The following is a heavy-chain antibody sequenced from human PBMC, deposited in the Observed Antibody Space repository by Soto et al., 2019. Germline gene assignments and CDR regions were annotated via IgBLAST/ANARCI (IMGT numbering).Heavy chain of an antibody. J-gene: IGHJ6*02. CDR1: GFNFSTYS. CDR2: ISTSTSTI. D-gene: IGHD3-3*01. CDR3: ARDGRARSAPSSDFFRFFGIDV. V-gene: IGHV3-48*02. Sequence: VGSLRLSCAASGFNFSTYSMNWVRQAPGKGLEWVSYISTSTSTIYYADSVKGRFTISRDNAKNSLYLQMNSLRDEDTAVYFFARDGRARSAPSSDFFRFFGIDVCGQGTRVTVS.